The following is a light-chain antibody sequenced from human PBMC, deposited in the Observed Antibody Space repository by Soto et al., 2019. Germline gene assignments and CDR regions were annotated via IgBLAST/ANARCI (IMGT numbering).Light chain of an antibody. J-gene: IGKJ1*01. CDR1: QSISSY. CDR3: QHYNSYSEA. CDR2: AAS. V-gene: IGKV1-39*01. Sequence: DIQMTQSPSSLSASVGERVTITCRASQSISSYLNWYQQKPGKAPKLLIYAASSLQSGVPSRFSGSGSGTDFTLTISSLQPEDFATYYCQHYNSYSEAFGQGTKVDI.